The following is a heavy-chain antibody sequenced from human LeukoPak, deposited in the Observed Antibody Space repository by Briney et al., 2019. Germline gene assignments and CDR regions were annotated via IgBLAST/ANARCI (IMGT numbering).Heavy chain of an antibody. D-gene: IGHD3-22*01. CDR1: GGSISGYY. CDR3: ARGRARDSSGYPNY. CDR2: IYYSGST. Sequence: SETLSLTCTVSGGSISGYYWSWIRQPPGKGLEWIGYIYYSGSTNYNPSLKSRVTISVDTSKNQFSLKLSSVTTADTAVYYCARGRARDSSGYPNYWGQGTLVTVFS. J-gene: IGHJ4*02. V-gene: IGHV4-59*01.